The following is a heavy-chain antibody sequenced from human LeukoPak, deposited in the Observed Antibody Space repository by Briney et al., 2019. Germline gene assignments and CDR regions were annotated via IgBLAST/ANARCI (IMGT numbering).Heavy chain of an antibody. Sequence: GASVKVSCKASGYIFTGYYMYLVRQAPGQGLEWMGWIYPYTGGTDSAQKFQGRITMTRDTSISTAYMELSRLRSDHTAVYYCARYYREAPPHWGQGTLVIVSS. CDR1: GYIFTGYY. CDR2: IYPYTGGT. V-gene: IGHV1-2*02. J-gene: IGHJ4*02. CDR3: ARYYREAPPH. D-gene: IGHD4-17*01.